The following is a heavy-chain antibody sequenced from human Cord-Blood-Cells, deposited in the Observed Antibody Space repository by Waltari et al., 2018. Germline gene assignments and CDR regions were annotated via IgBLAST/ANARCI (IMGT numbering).Heavy chain of an antibody. CDR1: GFTFSSSG. D-gene: IGHD1-1*01. CDR2: SVNDGSNK. J-gene: IGHJ5*02. V-gene: IGHV3-33*01. CDR3: ARESRYNWNDGGWFDP. Sequence: QVQLVESGGGVVQPGWSLRLSCAASGFTFSSSGMPWVRQAPAKGVGWVAVSVNDGSNKYYADSVKGRFTISRENSTNTLYLQKNSLRAEDTAVYYCARESRYNWNDGGWFDPWGQGTLVTVSS.